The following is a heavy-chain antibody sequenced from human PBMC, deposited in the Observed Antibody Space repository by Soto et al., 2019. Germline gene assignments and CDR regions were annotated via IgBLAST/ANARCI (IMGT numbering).Heavy chain of an antibody. CDR2: ITSRGPTM. V-gene: IGHV3-11*01. CDR3: ARDLSDPRPKGVDI. Sequence: LRLSCAASGFTFSDYYMSWIRQAPGKGLEWVSYITSRGPTMSYADSVKGRFTISRDNARNSLYLQMNSLRVEDTAVYYCARDLSDPRPKGVDIWGQGTMVTVSS. J-gene: IGHJ3*02. CDR1: GFTFSDYY. D-gene: IGHD2-21*01.